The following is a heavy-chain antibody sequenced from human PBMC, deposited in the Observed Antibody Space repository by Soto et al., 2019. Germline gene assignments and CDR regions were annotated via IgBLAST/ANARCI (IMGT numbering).Heavy chain of an antibody. V-gene: IGHV3-11*06. CDR1: GFTFSDYY. Sequence: PGGSLRLSCAASGFTFSDYYMSWIRQAPGKGLEWVSYISSSSSYTKYADSVRGRFTISRDNAKNLLCLQMTSLRAEDTAVYYCARVGSQNIYYFDYWGQGIPVTVSS. CDR3: ARVGSQNIYYFDY. D-gene: IGHD2-21*01. J-gene: IGHJ4*02. CDR2: ISSSSSYT.